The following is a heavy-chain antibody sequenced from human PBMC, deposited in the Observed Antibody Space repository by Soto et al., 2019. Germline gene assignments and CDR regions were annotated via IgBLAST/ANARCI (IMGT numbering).Heavy chain of an antibody. D-gene: IGHD2-2*02. CDR2: IYYSGST. J-gene: IGHJ5*02. CDR3: ARGAIRSRGWLDP. CDR1: GGSISSGDYY. V-gene: IGHV4-30-4*01. Sequence: QVQLQESGPELVKPSQTLSLTCTVSGGSISSGDYYWSWIRQPPGKGLEWIGYIYYSGSTYYNPSLKGRFXXPXDXXKNQFSLKLSSVTAADTAVYYCARGAIRSRGWLDPWGQGTLVTVSS.